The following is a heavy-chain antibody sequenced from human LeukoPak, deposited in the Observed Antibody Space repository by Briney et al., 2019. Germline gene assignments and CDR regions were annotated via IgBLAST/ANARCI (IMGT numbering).Heavy chain of an antibody. J-gene: IGHJ4*02. CDR2: ISYDGSNK. CDR1: GFTFSSYG. D-gene: IGHD6-13*01. Sequence: GGSLRLSCAASGFTFSSYGMHWVRQAPGKGLEWVAVISYDGSNKYYADSVKGRFTISRDNSKNTLYLQMNSLRSEDTAVYYCARDPPAHSIAAAGPFDYWGQGTLVTVSS. CDR3: ARDPPAHSIAAAGPFDY. V-gene: IGHV3-30*03.